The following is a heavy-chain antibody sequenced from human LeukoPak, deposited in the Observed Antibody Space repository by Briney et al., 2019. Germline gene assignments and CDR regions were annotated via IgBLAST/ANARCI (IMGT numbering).Heavy chain of an antibody. J-gene: IGHJ4*02. CDR1: GYSISSGYY. D-gene: IGHD3-22*01. CDR2: IYHSGST. CDR3: ARDGGYDSPY. V-gene: IGHV4-38-2*02. Sequence: SEALSLTCTVSGYSISSGYYWGWIRQPPGKGLEWIGSIYHSGSTYYNPSLKSRVTISVDTSKNQFSLKLSSVTAADTAVYYCARDGGYDSPYWGQGTLVTVSS.